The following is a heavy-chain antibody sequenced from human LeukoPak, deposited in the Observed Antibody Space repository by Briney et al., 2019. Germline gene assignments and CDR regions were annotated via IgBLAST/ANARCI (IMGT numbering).Heavy chain of an antibody. CDR1: GYTFTSYD. CDR2: MNPNSGNT. J-gene: IGHJ3*02. CDR3: ARAADVDTAGWTDAFDI. Sequence: ASVKVSCKASGYTFTSYDINWVRQATGQGLEWMGWMNPNSGNTEYAQKFQGRVTITRNISISTDYMELTSLRSEDTAVYYCARAADVDTAGWTDAFDIWGQGTMVTVSS. D-gene: IGHD5-18*01. V-gene: IGHV1-8*03.